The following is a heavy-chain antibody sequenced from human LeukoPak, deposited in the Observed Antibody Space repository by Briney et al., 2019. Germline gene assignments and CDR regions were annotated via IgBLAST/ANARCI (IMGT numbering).Heavy chain of an antibody. D-gene: IGHD1-7*01. CDR1: GFTFSSYA. V-gene: IGHV3-64*01. Sequence: GGSLRLSCAASGFTFSSYAMYWVRQAPGKGLEYVSAINSNGGTTYYANSVKGRFIISRDNSKNTLYLQMGSLRAEDMAVYYCARGAGYNWNWGYALDIWGQGTMVTVSS. J-gene: IGHJ3*02. CDR3: ARGAGYNWNWGYALDI. CDR2: INSNGGTT.